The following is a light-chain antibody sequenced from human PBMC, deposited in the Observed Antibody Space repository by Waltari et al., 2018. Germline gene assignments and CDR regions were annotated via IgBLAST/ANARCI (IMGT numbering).Light chain of an antibody. J-gene: IGLJ3*02. CDR3: ATWDDNLNGIV. V-gene: IGLV1-44*01. CDR2: NNN. CDR1: RSNIGRNT. Sequence: QSVLTQPPSASGTPGQRVTISCSGSRSNIGRNTVNWYQQLPGTAPKPLVYNNNNWPSGVPDRFSAAKSGTSASLAISGLQSEDEAAYYCATWDDNLNGIVFGGGTKVTVL.